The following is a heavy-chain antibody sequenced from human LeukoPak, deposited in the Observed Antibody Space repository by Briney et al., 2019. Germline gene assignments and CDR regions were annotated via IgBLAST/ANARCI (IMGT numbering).Heavy chain of an antibody. V-gene: IGHV4-59*01. D-gene: IGHD5-12*01. CDR2: IYYSGST. CDR1: GGSISSYY. Sequence: PSETLSLTCTVSGGSISSYYWSWIRQPPGKGLEWIGYIYYSGSTNYNSSLKSRVTISVAMSKHQFSLQLSSVTAADTAVYYCARMPRWDGYDLDYWGQGTMVTVSS. J-gene: IGHJ4*02. CDR3: ARMPRWDGYDLDY.